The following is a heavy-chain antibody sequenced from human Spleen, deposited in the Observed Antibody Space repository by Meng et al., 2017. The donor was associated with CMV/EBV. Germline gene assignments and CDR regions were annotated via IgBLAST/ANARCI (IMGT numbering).Heavy chain of an antibody. CDR3: ARGELELRTIWFDP. J-gene: IGHJ5*02. D-gene: IGHD1-7*01. Sequence: DSVSSHSAAWNWIRPSPSRGLEWLGRTYYRSKWYNDYAVSVKSRITINPDTSKNQFSLQLNSVTPEDTAVYYCARGELELRTIWFDPWGQGTLVTVSS. CDR1: DSVSSHSAA. CDR2: TYYRSKWYN. V-gene: IGHV6-1*01.